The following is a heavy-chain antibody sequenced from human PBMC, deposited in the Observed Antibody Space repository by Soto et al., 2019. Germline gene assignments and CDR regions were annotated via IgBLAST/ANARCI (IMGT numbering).Heavy chain of an antibody. CDR1: GGSFSGYY. V-gene: IGHV4-34*01. CDR2: INHSGST. Sequence: ASETLSLTCAVYGGSFSGYYWSWIRQPPGKGLEWIGEINHSGSTNYNPSLKSRVTISVDTSKNQFSLKLSSVTAADAAVYYCAREDYDILTGYPYYYGMDVWGQGTTVTVSS. CDR3: AREDYDILTGYPYYYGMDV. D-gene: IGHD3-9*01. J-gene: IGHJ6*02.